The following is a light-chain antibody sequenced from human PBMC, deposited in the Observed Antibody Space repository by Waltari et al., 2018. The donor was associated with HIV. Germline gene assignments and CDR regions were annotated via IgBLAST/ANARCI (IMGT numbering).Light chain of an antibody. V-gene: IGLV3-1*01. CDR1: NLGDKY. CDR2: RDI. CDR3: QAWDSNTAI. J-gene: IGLJ2*01. Sequence: SYDLTQPPSVSVSPGQTASITCSGDNLGDKYVCWYQQRPGQSPVLVIYRDIKRPSGIPERFSGSNSGNTATLTISGTQALDEADYYCQAWDSNTAIFGGGTKLTVL.